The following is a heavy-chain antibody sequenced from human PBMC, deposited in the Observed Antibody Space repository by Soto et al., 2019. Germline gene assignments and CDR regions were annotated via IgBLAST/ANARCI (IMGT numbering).Heavy chain of an antibody. CDR2: IWYDGSNK. CDR3: ARAFYCSSTSCQLGRYYYYGMDV. V-gene: IGHV3-33*01. D-gene: IGHD2-2*01. Sequence: GGSLRLSCAASGFTFSSYGMHWVRQAPGKGLEWVAVIWYDGSNKYYADSVKGRFTISRDNSKNTLYLQMNSLRAEDTAVYYCARAFYCSSTSCQLGRYYYYGMDVWGQGTTVTVSS. CDR1: GFTFSSYG. J-gene: IGHJ6*02.